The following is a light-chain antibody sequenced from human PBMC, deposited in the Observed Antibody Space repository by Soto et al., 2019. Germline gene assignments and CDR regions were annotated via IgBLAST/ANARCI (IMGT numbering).Light chain of an antibody. J-gene: IGKJ1*01. CDR1: QSVSSSY. V-gene: IGKV3-15*01. CDR2: GAS. CDR3: LQYNNWWT. Sequence: EIVLTQSPDTLSLSPGERATLSCRASQSVSSSYLAWYQQKPGQAPRLLIYGASTRAIGIPARFSGSGSGTEFTLTISSLQSEDFAVYYCLQYNNWWTFGQGTKVDIK.